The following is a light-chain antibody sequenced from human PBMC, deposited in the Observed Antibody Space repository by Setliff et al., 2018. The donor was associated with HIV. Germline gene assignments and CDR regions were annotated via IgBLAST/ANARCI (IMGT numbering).Light chain of an antibody. V-gene: IGLV8-61*01. J-gene: IGLJ3*02. Sequence: QPVVTQEPSFAVSPGGTVTLTCGLSSGSVSTNYYPSWYQQTPGQAPRTLIYSTNTRSSGVPDRFSGSILGNKAALTITGAQADDESDYYCVLYMGSGLWVFGGGTK. CDR3: VLYMGSGLWV. CDR2: STN. CDR1: SGSVSTNYY.